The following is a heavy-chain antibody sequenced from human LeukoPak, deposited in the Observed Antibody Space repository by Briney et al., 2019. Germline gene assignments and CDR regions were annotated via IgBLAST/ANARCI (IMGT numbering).Heavy chain of an antibody. CDR3: ARDQAYCGGDCYSHSDY. D-gene: IGHD2-21*02. CDR1: GFTFSSYW. V-gene: IGHV3-7*04. Sequence: GGSLRLSCAASGFTFSSYWMSWVRQAPGKGLEWVANIKQDGSEKYYVDSVKGRFTISRDNAKNSLYLQMNSLRAEDTAVYYCARDQAYCGGDCYSHSDYWGQGTLVTVSS. J-gene: IGHJ4*02. CDR2: IKQDGSEK.